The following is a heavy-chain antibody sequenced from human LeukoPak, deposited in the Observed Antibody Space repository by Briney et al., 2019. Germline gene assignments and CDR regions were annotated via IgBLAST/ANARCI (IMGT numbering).Heavy chain of an antibody. D-gene: IGHD3-10*01. CDR1: GFTFSSYS. Sequence: GGSLRLSCAASGFTFSSYSMNWVRQAPGKGLEWVSSISSSSSYIYYAGSVKGRFTISRDNAKNSLYLQMNSLRAEDTAVYYCARAGEYYYGSGTLDYRGQGTLVTVSS. J-gene: IGHJ4*02. V-gene: IGHV3-21*01. CDR2: ISSSSSYI. CDR3: ARAGEYYYGSGTLDY.